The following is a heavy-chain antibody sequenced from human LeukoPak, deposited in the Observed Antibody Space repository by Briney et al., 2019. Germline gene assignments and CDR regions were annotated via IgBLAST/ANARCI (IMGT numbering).Heavy chain of an antibody. D-gene: IGHD3-10*01. CDR1: GYTFTSFH. V-gene: IGHV1-8*03. Sequence: ASVKVSCRASGYTFTSFHINWVRQATGQGLEWMGWMNPNGGYTAYTQNFQGRVTITRNTSISTAYMELSSLRSGDTAVYYCARGVRPAGDYYYYMDVWGKGTTVTVSS. CDR2: MNPNGGYT. CDR3: ARGVRPAGDYYYYMDV. J-gene: IGHJ6*03.